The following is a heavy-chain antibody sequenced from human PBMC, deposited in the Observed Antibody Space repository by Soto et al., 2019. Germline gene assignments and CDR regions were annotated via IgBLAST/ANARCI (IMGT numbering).Heavy chain of an antibody. V-gene: IGHV3-21*01. CDR2: ISKSDYT. J-gene: IGHJ4*01. CDR3: AREGRSIIRTGPEF. Sequence: LIITVPGKGLEWVSSISKSDYTYYSDSVKGRFAISRDNAKSSVSLQMNTLRVEDTAVYYCAREGRSIIRTGPEFWRHGTLVPVSS. D-gene: IGHD2-21*01.